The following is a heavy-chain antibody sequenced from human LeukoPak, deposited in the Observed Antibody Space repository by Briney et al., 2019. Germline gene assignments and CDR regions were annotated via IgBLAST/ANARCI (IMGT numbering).Heavy chain of an antibody. CDR2: ISSNGGST. CDR3: VKSSSWYVNWFDP. V-gene: IGHV3-64D*06. Sequence: GGSLRLSCSASGFTFSSYAMHWVRQAPGKGLEYVSAISSNGGSTYYADSVKGRFTISRDNSKNTLYLQMSSPRAEDTAVYYCVKSSSWYVNWFDPWGQGTLVTVSS. CDR1: GFTFSSYA. D-gene: IGHD6-13*01. J-gene: IGHJ5*02.